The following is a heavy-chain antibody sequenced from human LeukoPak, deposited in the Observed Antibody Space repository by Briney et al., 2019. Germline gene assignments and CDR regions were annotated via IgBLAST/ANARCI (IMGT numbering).Heavy chain of an antibody. CDR3: ATAAGADFFDY. CDR1: GFSFRSYA. D-gene: IGHD3-3*01. J-gene: IGHJ4*02. CDR2: ISGSGGTT. Sequence: GGSLRLSCAASGFSFRSYAMSWVRQAPGMGLEWVSAISGSGGTTDYADSVRDRFTISRDNSKNTLYLQMNSLRAEDTAVYYCATAAGADFFDYWGQGTLVTVSS. V-gene: IGHV3-23*01.